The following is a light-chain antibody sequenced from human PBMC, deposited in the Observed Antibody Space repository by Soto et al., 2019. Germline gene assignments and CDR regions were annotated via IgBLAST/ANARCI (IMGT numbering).Light chain of an antibody. CDR1: QSINRR. J-gene: IGKJ1*01. Sequence: DTQMIQTPSTLSASVGDRVTITCRASQSINRRLAWYQQKPGKAPNLLIYDASTLESGVPARFSGGDSGTEFTLTISSLQPDDFPTFYCPQYNSYPWTFAQGT. CDR3: PQYNSYPWT. CDR2: DAS. V-gene: IGKV1-5*01.